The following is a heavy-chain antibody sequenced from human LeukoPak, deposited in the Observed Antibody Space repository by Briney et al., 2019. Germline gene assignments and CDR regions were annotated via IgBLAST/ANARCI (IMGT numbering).Heavy chain of an antibody. CDR3: ARVAVAGTGFYYFDY. D-gene: IGHD6-19*01. J-gene: IGHJ4*02. V-gene: IGHV4-4*07. CDR2: IYTSGST. Sequence: SETLSLTCTVSGGSISSYYWSWIRQPAGKGLEWIGRIYTSGSTNYNPSLKSRVTMSVDTSKNQFSLKLSSVTAADTAAYYCARVAVAGTGFYYFDYWGQGTLVTVSS. CDR1: GGSISSYY.